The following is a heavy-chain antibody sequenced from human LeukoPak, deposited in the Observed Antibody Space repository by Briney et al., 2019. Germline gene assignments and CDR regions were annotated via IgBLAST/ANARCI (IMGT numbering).Heavy chain of an antibody. CDR2: IYTSGST. V-gene: IGHV4-4*07. J-gene: IGHJ6*03. CDR3: ARDLPYGSGSYYNGYYMDV. D-gene: IGHD3-10*01. Sequence: SETLSLTCTVSGGSISSYYWSWIRQPAGKGLEWIGRIYTSGSTNYNPSLKSRVTMSVDTSKNQFSLKLSSVTAADTAVYYCARDLPYGSGSYYNGYYMDVWGKGTTVTISS. CDR1: GGSISSYY.